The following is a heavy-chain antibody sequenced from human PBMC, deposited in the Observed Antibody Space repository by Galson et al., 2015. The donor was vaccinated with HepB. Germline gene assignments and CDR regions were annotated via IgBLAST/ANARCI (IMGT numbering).Heavy chain of an antibody. CDR2: ITSSGGNP. CDR3: AKDGIMVANNPYHFHY. Sequence: SLRLSCAASGFTFTRYVMTWVRQAPGKGLEWVSRITSSGGNPYYPDAVKGRFTISRDNSKNTLSLQLNSLRVEDTAVYYCAKDGIMVANNPYHFHYWGQGTLVTVSS. J-gene: IGHJ4*02. D-gene: IGHD2-15*01. CDR1: GFTFTRYV. V-gene: IGHV3-23*01.